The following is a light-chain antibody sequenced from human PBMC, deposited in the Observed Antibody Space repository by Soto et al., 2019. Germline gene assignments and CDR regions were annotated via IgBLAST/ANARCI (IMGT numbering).Light chain of an antibody. CDR3: QQYNSYWT. J-gene: IGKJ1*01. Sequence: IQMTQSPSSLSASVGDRVTITCRASQSISGYLNWYQQKPGKAPKLLIYDASSLESGVPSRFSGSGSGTEFTLTISSLQPDDFATYYCQQYNSYWTFAQGTKVDIK. CDR2: DAS. CDR1: QSISGY. V-gene: IGKV1-5*01.